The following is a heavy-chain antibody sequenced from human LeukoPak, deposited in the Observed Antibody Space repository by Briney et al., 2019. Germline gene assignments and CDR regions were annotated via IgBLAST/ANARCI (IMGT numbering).Heavy chain of an antibody. CDR1: GFTFSRSA. J-gene: IGHJ4*02. CDR2: ISHDGSNT. D-gene: IGHD1-14*01. Sequence: GGSLRLSCAASGFTFSRSAVHWVRKAPGKGLEWVAVISHDGSNTDYTDSVKGRFTISRDNSKNKLYLQMNSLRAEDTAVYYCAKEMKPWTHFDYSGQGTLVTVSS. CDR3: AKEMKPWTHFDY. V-gene: IGHV3-30*18.